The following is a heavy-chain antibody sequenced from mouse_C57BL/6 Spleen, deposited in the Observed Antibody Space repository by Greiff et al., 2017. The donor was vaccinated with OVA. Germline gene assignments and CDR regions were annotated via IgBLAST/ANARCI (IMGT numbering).Heavy chain of an antibody. J-gene: IGHJ3*01. CDR2: IYPGSGST. Sequence: QVQLQQPGAELVKPGASVKMSCKASGYTFTSYWITWVKQRPGQGLEWIGDIYPGSGSTNYNEKFKSKATLTVDTSSSTAYMQLSSLTSEDSAVYYCAREGSYSNYAWFADWGQGTLVTVSA. CDR1: GYTFTSYW. D-gene: IGHD2-5*01. V-gene: IGHV1-55*01. CDR3: AREGSYSNYAWFAD.